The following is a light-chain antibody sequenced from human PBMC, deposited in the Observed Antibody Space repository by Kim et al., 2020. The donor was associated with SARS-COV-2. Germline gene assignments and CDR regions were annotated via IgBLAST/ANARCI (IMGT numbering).Light chain of an antibody. J-gene: IGKJ1*01. CDR1: QTVSSN. Sequence: VPPGERATLPCRASQTVSSNLAWYQQKPGQAPRLLIYGASTRATDIPARFTGSGSGTEFTLTISSLQSEDFAVYYCQQYNNWPQTFGLGTKVDIK. V-gene: IGKV3-15*01. CDR3: QQYNNWPQT. CDR2: GAS.